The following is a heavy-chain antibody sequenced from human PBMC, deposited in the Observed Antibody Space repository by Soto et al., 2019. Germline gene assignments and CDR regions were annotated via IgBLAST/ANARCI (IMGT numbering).Heavy chain of an antibody. D-gene: IGHD2-15*01. CDR2: INNDGSTT. V-gene: IGHV3-74*01. CDR1: GFTFNSYW. Sequence: LRLSCAASGFTFNSYWMHWVRQVPGKGLVWVSRINNDGSTTNYADSVKGRFTISRDNARNTLYLQMNSLRAEDTALYYCVKDFRYCSGGSCPFDIWGQGTMVTVSS. J-gene: IGHJ3*02. CDR3: VKDFRYCSGGSCPFDI.